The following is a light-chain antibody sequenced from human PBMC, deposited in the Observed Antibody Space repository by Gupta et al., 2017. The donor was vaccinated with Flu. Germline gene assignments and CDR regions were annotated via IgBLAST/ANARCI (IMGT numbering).Light chain of an antibody. CDR3: MIWHSTDVV. CDR1: SGINVETRK. Sequence: QAVLTQPSSLSASPGATATLTCTLRSGINVETRKIYWYQQKTGSPPQYLLNYKSDSDKQQGSGVPSRFSGSKDASANAGILVISGLQAEDEADYYCMIWHSTDVVSGGGTKLTVL. J-gene: IGLJ2*01. V-gene: IGLV5-45*02. CDR2: YKSDSDK.